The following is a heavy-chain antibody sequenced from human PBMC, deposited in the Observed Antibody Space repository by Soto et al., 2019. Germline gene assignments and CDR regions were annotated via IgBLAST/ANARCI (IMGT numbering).Heavy chain of an antibody. CDR2: LYSGGNT. J-gene: IGHJ4*02. Sequence: GGSLRLSCAASGFTFSSYAMSWVRQAPGKGLEWVSILYSGGNTYYADSVEGRFTISRDGSKNTLYLHMNSLRAEDTAVYYCALRRVAYADFWGQGTRVTVSS. CDR1: GFTFSSYA. V-gene: IGHV3-23*03. CDR3: ALRRVAYADF. D-gene: IGHD2-2*01.